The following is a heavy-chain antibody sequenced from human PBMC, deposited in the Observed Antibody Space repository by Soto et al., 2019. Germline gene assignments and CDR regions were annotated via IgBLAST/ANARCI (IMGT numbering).Heavy chain of an antibody. Sequence: PSETLSLTCTVSGGSISSSSYYWGWIRQPPGKGLEWIGSIYYSGSTYYNPSLKSRVTISVDTSKNQFSLKLSSVTAADTAVYYCASPMVRGVIADYFDYWGRGTLVTVSS. V-gene: IGHV4-39*01. CDR1: GGSISSSSYY. CDR2: IYYSGST. D-gene: IGHD3-10*01. CDR3: ASPMVRGVIADYFDY. J-gene: IGHJ4*02.